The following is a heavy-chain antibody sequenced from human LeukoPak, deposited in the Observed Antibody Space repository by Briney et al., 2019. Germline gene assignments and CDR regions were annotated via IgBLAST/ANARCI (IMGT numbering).Heavy chain of an antibody. D-gene: IGHD3-9*01. CDR3: AKAGFYDILTDGLDI. V-gene: IGHV3-48*03. CDR2: ISSSGSTI. J-gene: IGHJ3*02. Sequence: GGSLRLSCAASGFTFSSYEMNWVRQAPGKGLEWVSYISSSGSTIYYADSVKGRFTISRDNSKNTLYLQMNSLRVEDTAVYYCAKAGFYDILTDGLDIWGQGTMVIVSS. CDR1: GFTFSSYE.